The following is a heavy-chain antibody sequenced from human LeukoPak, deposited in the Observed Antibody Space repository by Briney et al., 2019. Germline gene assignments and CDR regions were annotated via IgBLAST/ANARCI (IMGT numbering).Heavy chain of an antibody. J-gene: IGHJ6*03. CDR2: IYYSGST. CDR1: GGSISSSSYY. CDR3: ARGLRSTGYYYYMDV. Sequence: SETLSLTCTVSGGSISSSSYYWGWIRQPPGKGLEWIGSIYYSGSTYYNPSLKSRVTISVGTSKNQFSLKLSSVTAADTAVYYCARGLRSTGYYYYMDVWGKGTTVTVSS. V-gene: IGHV4-39*07. D-gene: IGHD2-15*01.